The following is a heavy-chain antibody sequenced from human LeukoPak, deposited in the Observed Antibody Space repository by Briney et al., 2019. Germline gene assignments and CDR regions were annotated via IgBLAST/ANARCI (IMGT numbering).Heavy chain of an antibody. CDR3: ARGLSLRYFDWLLYYFDY. V-gene: IGHV3-73*01. CDR2: IRSKANSYAT. D-gene: IGHD3-9*01. CDR1: GFTFSGSA. J-gene: IGHJ4*02. Sequence: GGSLRLSCAASGFTFSGSAMHWVRQASGKGLEWVGRIRSKANSYATAYAASVKGRFTISRDDSKNTAYLQMNSLRAEDTAVYYCARGLSLRYFDWLLYYFDYWGQGTLVTVSS.